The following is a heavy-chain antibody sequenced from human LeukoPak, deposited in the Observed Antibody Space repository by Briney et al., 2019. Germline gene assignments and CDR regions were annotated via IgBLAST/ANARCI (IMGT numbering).Heavy chain of an antibody. CDR2: INPSGGST. Sequence: ASVKVSCKASGYTFTSYYMHWVQQAPGQGLEWMGIINPSGGSTSYAQKFQGRVTMTRDTSTSTVYMELSSLRSEDTAVYYCARDVHCSGGSCYYYGMDVWGKGTTVTVSP. CDR1: GYTFTSYY. CDR3: ARDVHCSGGSCYYYGMDV. J-gene: IGHJ6*04. V-gene: IGHV1-46*01. D-gene: IGHD2-15*01.